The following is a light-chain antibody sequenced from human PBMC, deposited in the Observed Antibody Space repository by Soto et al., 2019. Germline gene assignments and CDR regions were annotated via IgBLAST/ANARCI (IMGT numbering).Light chain of an antibody. Sequence: DIQMTQSPSTLSASVGDRVTITCRASQSISSWLAWYQQKPGKAPKLLIYKASSLESGVPSRFSGSGSGTEFTLTIISLQPDDFATYYGQQYNSYSYTFGQGTKLEIK. CDR3: QQYNSYSYT. J-gene: IGKJ2*01. V-gene: IGKV1-5*03. CDR1: QSISSW. CDR2: KAS.